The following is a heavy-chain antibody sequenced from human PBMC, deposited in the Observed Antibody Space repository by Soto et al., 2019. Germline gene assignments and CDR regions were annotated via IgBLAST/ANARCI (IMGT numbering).Heavy chain of an antibody. CDR2: IYYSGST. Sequence: SETLSLTCTVSGGSISSSSYYWGWIRQPPGKGLEWIGSIYYSGSTYYNPSLKSRLTISVDTSKNQLSLKLRSVTAADTAVYYCTRDMIYGSERSHYYYAMDVWGRGTTVTVSS. J-gene: IGHJ6*02. CDR3: TRDMIYGSERSHYYYAMDV. V-gene: IGHV4-39*07. D-gene: IGHD3-10*01. CDR1: GGSISSSSYY.